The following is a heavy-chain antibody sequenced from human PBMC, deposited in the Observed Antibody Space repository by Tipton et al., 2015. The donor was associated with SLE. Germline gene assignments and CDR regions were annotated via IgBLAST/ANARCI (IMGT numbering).Heavy chain of an antibody. J-gene: IGHJ4*02. CDR1: GFIFSSYA. D-gene: IGHD3-22*01. CDR3: ATSLWDFDSSGYGFDF. V-gene: IGHV3-30-3*01. CDR2: ISYDGSNK. Sequence: SLRLSCAASGFIFSSYAVHWVRQAPGKGLEWLAVISYDGSNKYYADSVKGRLTVSRDNSKNTLYLQMSSLRAEDTAVYYCATSLWDFDSSGYGFDFWGQGTLVTVSS.